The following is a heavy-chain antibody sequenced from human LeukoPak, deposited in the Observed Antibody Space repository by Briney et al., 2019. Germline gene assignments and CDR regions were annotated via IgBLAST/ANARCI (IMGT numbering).Heavy chain of an antibody. J-gene: IGHJ2*01. V-gene: IGHV1-69*06. CDR2: IIPIFGTA. CDR3: ARDTVTGTIPSYFDL. CDR1: GYTFTSYA. Sequence: SVKVSCKASGYTFTSYAMNWVRQAPGQGLEWMGGIIPIFGTANYAQKFQGRVTITADKSTSTAYMELSSLRSEDTAVYYCARDTVTGTIPSYFDLWGRGTLVTVSS. D-gene: IGHD4-17*01.